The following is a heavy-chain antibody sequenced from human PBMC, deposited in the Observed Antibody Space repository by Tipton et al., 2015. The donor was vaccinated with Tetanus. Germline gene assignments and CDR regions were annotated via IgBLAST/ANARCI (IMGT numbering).Heavy chain of an antibody. Sequence: VQSGAEVKKSGESLKISCKGSGYSFTSKWIGWVRQMPGKGLEWMGIVYPGDSDPRYSPSFQGQVTISADKSISAAYLQWSSLKASDTGIYYCARQDCSGGSCSLDVWGQGTTVTVSS. D-gene: IGHD2-15*01. CDR2: VYPGDSDP. CDR1: GYSFTSKW. V-gene: IGHV5-51*01. J-gene: IGHJ6*02. CDR3: ARQDCSGGSCSLDV.